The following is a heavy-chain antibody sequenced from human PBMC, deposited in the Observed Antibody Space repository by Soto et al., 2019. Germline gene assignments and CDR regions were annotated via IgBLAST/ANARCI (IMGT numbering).Heavy chain of an antibody. V-gene: IGHV4-34*01. CDR1: GGSFSGYY. CDR2: INHSGST. D-gene: IGHD3-16*01. J-gene: IGHJ4*02. CDR3: ARTTAFVSGTYPPAHFDE. Sequence: SETLSLTCAVYGGSFSGYYWSWIRQSPGKGLEWIGEINHSGSTNYTPPLKSRVTISVDTSKNQVSLKLSSVTAADTAVYYCARTTAFVSGTYPPAHFDEWGQGTRVTVSS.